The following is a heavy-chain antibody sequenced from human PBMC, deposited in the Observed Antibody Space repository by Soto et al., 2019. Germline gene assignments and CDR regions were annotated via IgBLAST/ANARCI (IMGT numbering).Heavy chain of an antibody. CDR2: IKSKTDGGTT. J-gene: IGHJ4*02. V-gene: IGHV3-15*01. CDR1: GFTFSNAW. Sequence: GGSLRLSCAASGFTFSNAWMSWVRQAPGKGLEWVGRIKSKTDGGTTDYAAPVKGRFTISRDDSKNTLYLQMNSLKTEDTAVYYCTTDFVWLPGLAAAGVDYWGQGTLVTVSS. CDR3: TTDFVWLPGLAAAGVDY. D-gene: IGHD6-13*01.